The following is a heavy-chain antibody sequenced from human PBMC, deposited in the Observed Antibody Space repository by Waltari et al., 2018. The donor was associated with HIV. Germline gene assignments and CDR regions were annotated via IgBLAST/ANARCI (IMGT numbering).Heavy chain of an antibody. J-gene: IGHJ4*02. D-gene: IGHD5-12*01. Sequence: QVQLVESGGGVVQPGRSMRLSCAASGFTFNNHGIHWVRQAPGKVLEWVAVISYDRSTKGYADSVKGRVTISRDNSKKTVYLQMNSLRAEDTAVYYCAKDRAFFQVGYSIIWGQGTLVTVSS. CDR3: AKDRAFFQVGYSII. CDR1: GFTFNNHG. V-gene: IGHV3-30*18. CDR2: ISYDRSTK.